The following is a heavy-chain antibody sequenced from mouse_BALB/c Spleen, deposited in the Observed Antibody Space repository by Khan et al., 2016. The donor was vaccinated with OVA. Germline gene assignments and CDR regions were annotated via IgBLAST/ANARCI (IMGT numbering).Heavy chain of an antibody. CDR2: ISGDSNTI. J-gene: IGHJ2*01. D-gene: IGHD1-1*01. CDR1: GFTFSSYG. Sequence: EVKLLESGGGLVQPGGSRKLSCAASGFTFSSYGMHWVRQAPERGLEWVAYISGDSNTIYYADTVKGRFTISRDNPRTTLFLQMTSLMSEDTAMYYCATSYFYGYYFDYWGPGTTLTVSS. V-gene: IGHV5-17*02. CDR3: ATSYFYGYYFDY.